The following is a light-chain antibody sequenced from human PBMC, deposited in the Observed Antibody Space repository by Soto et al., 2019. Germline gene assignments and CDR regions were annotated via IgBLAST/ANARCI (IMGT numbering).Light chain of an antibody. J-gene: IGLJ3*02. Sequence: QSVLTQPPSASGTPGQRISISCSGRTSNIGSNIVAWYQHLPGTAPKLLIYNNNQRPSGVPDRFFGSKSGSSASLAISGLQPDDESHYYCAAWDDTLNGLVFGGGTTVTVL. CDR2: NNN. V-gene: IGLV1-44*01. CDR3: AAWDDTLNGLV. CDR1: TSNIGSNI.